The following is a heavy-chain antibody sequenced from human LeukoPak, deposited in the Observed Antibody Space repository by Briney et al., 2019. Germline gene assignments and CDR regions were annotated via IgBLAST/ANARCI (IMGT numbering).Heavy chain of an antibody. Sequence: GGSLRLSCAVSGVYWMSWVRQAPGKGLEWVANINQDGSVIYYVDSVKGRFTISRDNAKNSLYLQMNSLRAEDTGVYYCATSSGAPGYMWGQGTLVTVSS. CDR3: ATSSGAPGYM. D-gene: IGHD2-2*02. V-gene: IGHV3-7*01. J-gene: IGHJ4*02. CDR1: GVYW. CDR2: INQDGSVI.